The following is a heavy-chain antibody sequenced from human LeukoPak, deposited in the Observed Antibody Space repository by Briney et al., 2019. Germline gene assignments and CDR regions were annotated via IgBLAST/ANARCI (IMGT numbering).Heavy chain of an antibody. D-gene: IGHD3-10*01. V-gene: IGHV4-39*01. CDR1: GGSVSGSYY. CDR3: ARHYGP. Sequence: SETLSLTCTVSGGSVSGSYYWNWIRQPPGKGLEWIGSIYDSGSTYYNPSLKSRVTISVDTSKNQFSLKLNSVTAADTAVYYCARHYGPWGQGTLVTVSS. CDR2: IYDSGST. J-gene: IGHJ5*02.